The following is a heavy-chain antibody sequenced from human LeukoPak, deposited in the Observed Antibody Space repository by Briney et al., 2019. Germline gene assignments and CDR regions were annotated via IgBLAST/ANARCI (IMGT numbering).Heavy chain of an antibody. D-gene: IGHD4-23*01. CDR3: AKEVHYGGNSGSSDY. J-gene: IGHJ4*02. Sequence: GGSLRLSCAASGFTFSNAWMSWVRQAPGKGLEWVGRIKSKTDGWTTDYAAPVKGRFTISRDDSKNTLYLQMNSLKTEDTAVYYCAKEVHYGGNSGSSDYWGQGTLVTVSS. CDR2: IKSKTDGWTT. CDR1: GFTFSNAW. V-gene: IGHV3-15*01.